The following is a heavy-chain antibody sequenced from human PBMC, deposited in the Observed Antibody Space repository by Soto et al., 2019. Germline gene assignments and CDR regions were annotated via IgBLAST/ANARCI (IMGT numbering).Heavy chain of an antibody. CDR1: GFTFSSYS. V-gene: IGHV3-21*01. D-gene: IGHD5-12*01. J-gene: IGHJ5*02. CDR3: ARHRYSGYDLEWFDP. CDR2: ISSSSSYI. Sequence: PGGSLRLSCAASGFTFSSYSMNWVRQAPGKGLEWVSSISSSSSYIYYADSVKGRFTISRDNAKNSLYLQMNSLRAEDTAVYYCARHRYSGYDLEWFDPWGQGTLVTVSS.